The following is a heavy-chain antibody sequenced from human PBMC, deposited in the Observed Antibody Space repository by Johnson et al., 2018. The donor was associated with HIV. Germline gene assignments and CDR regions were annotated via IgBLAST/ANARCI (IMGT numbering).Heavy chain of an antibody. CDR2: ISWNSGSI. CDR3: ARVRGGSYYLDGFDI. J-gene: IGHJ3*02. CDR1: GFTFDDYA. D-gene: IGHD1-26*01. Sequence: EVQLVESGGGLVQPGRSLRLSCAASGFTFDDYAMHWVRQAPGKGLEWVSGISWNSGSIGYADSVKGRFTISRDNSKNTLYLQMNSLRAEDTALYYCARVRGGSYYLDGFDIWGQGTMVTVSS. V-gene: IGHV3-9*01.